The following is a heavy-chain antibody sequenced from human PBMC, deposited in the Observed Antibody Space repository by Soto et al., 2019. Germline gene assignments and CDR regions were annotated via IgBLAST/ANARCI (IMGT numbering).Heavy chain of an antibody. V-gene: IGHV3-72*01. J-gene: IGHJ4*02. D-gene: IGHD6-13*01. CDR3: ARKGASGTMDY. CDR1: GFTFSDHY. Sequence: EVQLVESGGGLVQPGGSLRLSCAASGFTFSDHYMDWVRQAPGKGLEWVGRIRNKANSYTTEYAASVKGRFTISRDDYINSLYLQMNSLKAEDTAVYYCARKGASGTMDYWGQGTLVTVSS. CDR2: IRNKANSYTT.